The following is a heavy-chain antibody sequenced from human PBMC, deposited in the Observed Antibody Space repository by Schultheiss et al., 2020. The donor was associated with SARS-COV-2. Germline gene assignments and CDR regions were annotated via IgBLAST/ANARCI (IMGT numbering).Heavy chain of an antibody. V-gene: IGHV3-23*03. Sequence: GESLKISCAASGFTFSSYAMSWVRQAPGKGLEWVSVIYSGGSTYYADSVKGRFTISRDNAKNSLYLQMNSLRAEDTAVYYCARDGGSGGSGWYGWFDPWGQGTLVTVSS. J-gene: IGHJ5*02. CDR3: ARDGGSGGSGWYGWFDP. CDR2: IYSGGST. CDR1: GFTFSSYA. D-gene: IGHD6-19*01.